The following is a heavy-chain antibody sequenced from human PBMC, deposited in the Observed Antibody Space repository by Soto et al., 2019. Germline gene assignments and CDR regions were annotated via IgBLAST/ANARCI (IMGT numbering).Heavy chain of an antibody. V-gene: IGHV3-23*01. CDR2: ISGSGGST. CDR1: GFTFSSYA. D-gene: IGHD2-15*01. J-gene: IGHJ6*02. Sequence: EVQLLESGGGLVQPGGSLRLSCAASGFTFSSYAMSWVRQAPGKGLEWVSAISGSGGSTYYADSVKGRFTISRDMSKNTRELQMNSLRAEATAVYYCTKELHDIVVVVAAAWSYYGMDVWGQGTTVTVAS. CDR3: TKELHDIVVVVAAAWSYYGMDV.